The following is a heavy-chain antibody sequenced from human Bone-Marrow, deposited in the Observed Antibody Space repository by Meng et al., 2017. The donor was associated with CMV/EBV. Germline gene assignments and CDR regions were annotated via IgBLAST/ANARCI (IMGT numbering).Heavy chain of an antibody. CDR2: IIPIFGTA. CDR3: ARGGGPYYYYDGMDV. Sequence: SVKVSCKASGGTFSSYTISWVRQAPGQGLEWMGGIIPIFGTANYAQKFQGRVTITTDESTSTAYMELSSLRSEDTAVYYGARGGGPYYYYDGMDVWGQGTTVTVSS. V-gene: IGHV1-69*05. D-gene: IGHD3-16*01. J-gene: IGHJ6*02. CDR1: GGTFSSYT.